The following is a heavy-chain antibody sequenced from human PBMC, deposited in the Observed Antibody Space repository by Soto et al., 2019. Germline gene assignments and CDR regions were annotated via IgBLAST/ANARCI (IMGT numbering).Heavy chain of an antibody. J-gene: IGHJ5*02. D-gene: IGHD3-9*01. CDR1: GFTVSSNY. V-gene: IGHV3-53*04. CDR2: IYSGGST. Sequence: PGGSLRLSCAASGFTVSSNYMSWVRQAPGKGLEWVSVIYSGGSTYYADSVKGRFTISRHNSKNTLYLQMNSLRAEDTAVYYCARACVFDWLPNWFDPWGQGTLVTVSS. CDR3: ARACVFDWLPNWFDP.